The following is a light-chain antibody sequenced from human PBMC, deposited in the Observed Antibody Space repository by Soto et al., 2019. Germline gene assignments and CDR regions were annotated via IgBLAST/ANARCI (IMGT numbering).Light chain of an antibody. CDR3: CSYAGSSTFYV. V-gene: IGLV2-23*03. CDR2: EGS. CDR1: SSDVGSYNL. Sequence: QPAMTQPASVSGSPGQSITISCTGTSSDVGSYNLVSWYQQHPGKAPKLMIYEGSKRPSGVSNRFSGYKSGNTASLTISGLQAEDEADYYCCSYAGSSTFYVFGPGTKLTVL. J-gene: IGLJ1*01.